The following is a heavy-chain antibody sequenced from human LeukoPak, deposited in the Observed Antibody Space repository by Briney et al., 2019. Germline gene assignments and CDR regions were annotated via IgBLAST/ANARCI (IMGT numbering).Heavy chain of an antibody. CDR1: GYDFTTSW. CDR3: AKPGHHWGRVDV. J-gene: IGHJ6*04. D-gene: IGHD7-27*01. CDR2: IYPGDFDT. V-gene: IGHV5-51*01. Sequence: GESLKISCKASGYDFTTSWIGWVRQMPGKGLEWMGIIYPGDFDTRYSPSFQGQVTISADKSINTAYLQWSSLRASDTAMYYCAKPGHHWGRVDVWGKGTTVTVSS.